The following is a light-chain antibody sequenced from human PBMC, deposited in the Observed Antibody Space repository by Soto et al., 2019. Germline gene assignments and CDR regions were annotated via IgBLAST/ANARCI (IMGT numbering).Light chain of an antibody. CDR2: DNN. J-gene: IGLJ3*02. Sequence: QSVLTQTPSVSAAPGQKVTISCSGSYSNIEINYVSWYQHLPGTAPKLLIYDNNKRPSGIPDRFSGSKSGTSATLGITGLQTGDEADYYCGTWDSSLSAWVFGGGTKLTVL. CDR1: YSNIEINY. V-gene: IGLV1-51*01. CDR3: GTWDSSLSAWV.